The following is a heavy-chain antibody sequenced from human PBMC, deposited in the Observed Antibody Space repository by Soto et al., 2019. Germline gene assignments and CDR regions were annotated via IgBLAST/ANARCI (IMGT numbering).Heavy chain of an antibody. CDR1: GFTFSSYG. J-gene: IGHJ6*02. V-gene: IGHV3-30*18. CDR2: ISYDGSNK. D-gene: IGHD3-22*01. CDR3: AKTITMMEYGMDV. Sequence: GGSLRLSCAASGFTFSSYGMHWVRQAPGKGLEWVAVISYDGSNKYYADSVKGRFTISRDNSKNTLYLQMNSLRAEDTAVYYCAKTITMMEYGMDVWGQGTTVTV.